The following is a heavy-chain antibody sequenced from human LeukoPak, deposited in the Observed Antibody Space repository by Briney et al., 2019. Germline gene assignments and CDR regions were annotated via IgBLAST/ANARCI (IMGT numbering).Heavy chain of an antibody. J-gene: IGHJ4*02. CDR2: IYYSGST. D-gene: IGHD6-13*01. Sequence: SETLSLTCTVSGGSLSSYYWSWIRQPPGKGLEWIGYIYYSGSTDYNPSLKSRVTISVDTSKNQFSLKLSSVTAADTAVYYCASMYSSTWYYFDYWGQGTLVTVSS. CDR3: ASMYSSTWYYFDY. V-gene: IGHV4-59*01. CDR1: GGSLSSYY.